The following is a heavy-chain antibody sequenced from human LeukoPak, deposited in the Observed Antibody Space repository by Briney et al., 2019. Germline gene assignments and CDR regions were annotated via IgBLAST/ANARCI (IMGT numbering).Heavy chain of an antibody. D-gene: IGHD6-6*01. Sequence: PGGSLRLSCAASGFTFDDYAMHWVRHAPGKGLEWVSGISWNSGSIGYADSVKGRFTISRDNAKNSLYLQMNSLRAEDTALYYCAKDRSSSSDAFDIWGQGTMVTVSS. J-gene: IGHJ3*02. CDR1: GFTFDDYA. V-gene: IGHV3-9*01. CDR3: AKDRSSSSDAFDI. CDR2: ISWNSGSI.